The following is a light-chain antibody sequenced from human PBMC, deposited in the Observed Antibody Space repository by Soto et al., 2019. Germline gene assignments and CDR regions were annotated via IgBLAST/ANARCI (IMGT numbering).Light chain of an antibody. Sequence: QSVLTQPASASGSPGQSITISCTETSSDVGSYNRVSWYQQHPGEAHKLVIYEVSNRPSGVSNRFSGSKAGNAASLTISGLQAEDEADYYCCSFTTSSTYVFGSGTKVTVL. CDR2: EVS. CDR1: SSDVGSYNR. CDR3: CSFTTSSTYV. J-gene: IGLJ1*01. V-gene: IGLV2-14*01.